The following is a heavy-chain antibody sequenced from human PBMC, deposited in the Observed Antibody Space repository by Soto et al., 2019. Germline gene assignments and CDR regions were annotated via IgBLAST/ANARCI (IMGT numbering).Heavy chain of an antibody. CDR1: GYTFTSYY. CDR3: ARERKRRYDYRDAFDI. J-gene: IGHJ3*02. D-gene: IGHD5-12*01. Sequence: QVQLVQSGAEVKKPGASVKVSCKASGYTFTSYYMHWVRQAPGQGLEWMGIINPSGGSTSSAQKFQGRVIMSRDTSTSTVCMELGSLRSEDTAVYYCARERKRRYDYRDAFDIWGQGTMVTVSS. V-gene: IGHV1-46*01. CDR2: INPSGGST.